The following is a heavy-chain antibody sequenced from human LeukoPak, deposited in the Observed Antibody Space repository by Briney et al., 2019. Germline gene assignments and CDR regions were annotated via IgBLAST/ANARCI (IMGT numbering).Heavy chain of an antibody. Sequence: GGSLRLSCAASGFTFDDYGMSWVRQAPGKGLEWVSGINWNGGSTGYADSVRGRFTISRDNAKNSLYLQMNSLRAEDTAVYYCASQYYYDSSGYYREHDYWGQGTLVTVSS. J-gene: IGHJ4*02. D-gene: IGHD3-22*01. CDR1: GFTFDDYG. CDR2: INWNGGST. V-gene: IGHV3-20*04. CDR3: ASQYYYDSSGYYREHDY.